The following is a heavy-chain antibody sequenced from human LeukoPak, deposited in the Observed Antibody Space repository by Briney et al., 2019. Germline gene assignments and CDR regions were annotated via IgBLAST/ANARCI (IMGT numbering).Heavy chain of an antibody. D-gene: IGHD6-19*01. V-gene: IGHV7-4-1*02. Sequence: ASVKVSCKASGYTFTSYGISWVRQAPGQGLEWMGWINTNTGNPTYAQGFTGRFVFSLDTSVSTAYLQISSLKAEDTAVYYCARAYPRYSSSNWFDPWGQGTLVTVSS. CDR2: INTNTGNP. CDR1: GYTFTSYG. CDR3: ARAYPRYSSSNWFDP. J-gene: IGHJ5*02.